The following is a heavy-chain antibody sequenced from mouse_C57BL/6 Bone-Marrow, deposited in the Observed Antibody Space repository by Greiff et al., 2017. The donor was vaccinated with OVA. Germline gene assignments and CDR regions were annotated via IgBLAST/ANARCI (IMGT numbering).Heavy chain of an antibody. CDR3: ASGFYYYGPWYFDV. J-gene: IGHJ1*03. CDR2: IYPRDGST. V-gene: IGHV1-85*01. CDR1: GYTFTSYD. D-gene: IGHD1-1*01. Sequence: QVQLQQSGPELVKPGASVKLSCKASGYTFTSYDINWVKQRPGQGLEWIGWIYPRDGSTKYNEKFKGKATLTVDTSSSTAYMELHSLTSEDSAVYFCASGFYYYGPWYFDVWGTGTTVTVSS.